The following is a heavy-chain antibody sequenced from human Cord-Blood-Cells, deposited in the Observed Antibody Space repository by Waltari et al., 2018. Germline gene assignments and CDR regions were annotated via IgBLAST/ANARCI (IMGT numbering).Heavy chain of an antibody. V-gene: IGHV3-74*01. CDR3: ARGGPILTGYYLDY. J-gene: IGHJ4*02. CDR2: INREGSGT. Sequence: EVQLVESGGGLVQPGGSLRLSCAASGFTFSSYWMHWVRQAPGKGLVGVSRINREGSGTSYADSVKGRFTISRDNAKNTLYLQMNSLRAEDTAVYYCARGGPILTGYYLDYWGQGTLVTVSS. CDR1: GFTFSSYW. D-gene: IGHD3-9*01.